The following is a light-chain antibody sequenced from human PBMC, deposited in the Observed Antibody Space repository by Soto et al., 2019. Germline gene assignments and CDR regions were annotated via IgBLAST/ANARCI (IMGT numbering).Light chain of an antibody. Sequence: EIVVTQSPATLSVSPGERATLSCRASQSVSGNLAWYQQKPGQAPRLLIYGASTRATGIPARFSGSGSGTAFTLTISSLQSEDFAVYYCQQYNNWPPAFGQGTKVEIK. CDR3: QQYNNWPPA. CDR2: GAS. V-gene: IGKV3-15*01. CDR1: QSVSGN. J-gene: IGKJ1*01.